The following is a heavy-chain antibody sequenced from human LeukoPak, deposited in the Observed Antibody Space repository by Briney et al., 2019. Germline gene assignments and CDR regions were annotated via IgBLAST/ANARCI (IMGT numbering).Heavy chain of an antibody. V-gene: IGHV1-69*05. CDR1: GGTFSSYA. CDR3: ASSRSSHEQGVWSKYYYYYYYMDV. Sequence: SVKVSCKASGGTFSSYAISWVRQAPGQGLEWMGGIIPIFGTANYAQKFQGRVTITTDESTSTAYMELSSLRSEDTAVYYCASSRSSHEQGVWSKYYYYYYYMDVWGKGTTVTVSS. J-gene: IGHJ6*03. D-gene: IGHD6-13*01. CDR2: IIPIFGTA.